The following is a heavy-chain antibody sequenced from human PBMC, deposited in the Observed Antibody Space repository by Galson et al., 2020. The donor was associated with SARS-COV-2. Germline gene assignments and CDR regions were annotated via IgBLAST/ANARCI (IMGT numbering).Heavy chain of an antibody. D-gene: IGHD3-9*01. J-gene: IGHJ4*02. Sequence: TGGSLRLSCAASGFTFSDHYMTWIRQAPGKGLEWIAHISGSGSTIYYADSVSGRFTISRDNAKSSLYLQLNSLRVDDTAVYYCARRRGFDILTGYPFDNWGQGTLVTVSS. CDR1: GFTFSDHY. CDR2: ISGSGSTI. V-gene: IGHV3-11*01. CDR3: ARRRGFDILTGYPFDN.